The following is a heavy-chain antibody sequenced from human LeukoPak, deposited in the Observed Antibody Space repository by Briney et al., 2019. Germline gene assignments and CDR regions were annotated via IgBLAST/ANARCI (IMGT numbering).Heavy chain of an antibody. CDR3: ARHNAYPTLWDYYYYMDV. Sequence: KPSETLSLTCTVSGGSISSSSYYWGWIRQPPGKGLEWIGSIYYSGSTYYNPSLKSRVTISVDTSKNQFSLKLSSVTAADTAVYYCARHNAYPTLWDYYYYMDVWGKGTTVTISS. CDR1: GGSISSSSYY. CDR2: IYYSGST. D-gene: IGHD2-2*01. J-gene: IGHJ6*03. V-gene: IGHV4-39*01.